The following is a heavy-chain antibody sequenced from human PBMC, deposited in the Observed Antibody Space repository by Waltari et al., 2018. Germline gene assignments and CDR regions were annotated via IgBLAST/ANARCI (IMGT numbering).Heavy chain of an antibody. CDR1: GFTFSNQA. CDR2: ISFSGDGT. CDR3: AKDPRQCPNESGCHVDY. V-gene: IGHV3-23*01. D-gene: IGHD6-19*01. J-gene: IGHJ4*02. Sequence: EVQLLESGGGLVQPGGSLRLSCAASGFTFSNQAMSWVRQAPGRGLAWVSTISFSGDGTYYAVCVKGRFSISRDNSKNMLYLQMNSLRAEDTALYYWAKDPRQCPNESGCHVDYWGQGTLVTISS.